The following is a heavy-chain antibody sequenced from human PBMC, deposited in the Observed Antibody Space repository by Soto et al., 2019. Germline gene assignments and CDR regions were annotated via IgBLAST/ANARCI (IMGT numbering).Heavy chain of an antibody. CDR3: AVTLNSYAPLGGNYYYGMDV. J-gene: IGHJ6*02. D-gene: IGHD5-18*01. V-gene: IGHV5-10-1*01. CDR1: GYSFTSYW. CDR2: IDPSDSYT. Sequence: SLKISCKGSGYSFTSYWISWVRQMPGKGLEWMGRIDPSDSYTNYSPSFQGHVTISADKSISTAYLQWSSLKASDTAMYYFAVTLNSYAPLGGNYYYGMDVWGQGTTVTVSS.